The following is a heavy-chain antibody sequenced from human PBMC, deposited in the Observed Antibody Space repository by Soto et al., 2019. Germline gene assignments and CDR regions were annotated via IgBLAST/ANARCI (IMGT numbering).Heavy chain of an antibody. CDR2: IYYSGST. D-gene: IGHD3-10*01. CDR3: ARCITMVRGVRRYYYGMDV. Sequence: QVQLQESGPGLVKPSQTLSLTCTVSGGSISSGGYYWSWIRQHPGKGLEWIGYIYYSGSTYYNPSLKSRVTISVATSKNQFSLKLSSVTAADTAVYYCARCITMVRGVRRYYYGMDVWGQGTTVTVSS. CDR1: GGSISSGGYY. J-gene: IGHJ6*02. V-gene: IGHV4-31*03.